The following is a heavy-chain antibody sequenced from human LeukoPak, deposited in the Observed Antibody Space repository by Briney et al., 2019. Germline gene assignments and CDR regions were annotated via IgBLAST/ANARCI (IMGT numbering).Heavy chain of an antibody. CDR3: ARGRPGERAAYCGGDCYPVGYFDY. Sequence: SESLSLTCTVSGDSVSNYYWSWIRQPPGKGLEWIGYIYNSGSTNYNPSLKSRVTISADTSKNQFSLKVNSVTAADTAVYYCARGRPGERAAYCGGDCYPVGYFDYWGQGTLVTVSS. J-gene: IGHJ4*02. CDR1: GDSVSNYY. CDR2: IYNSGST. D-gene: IGHD2-21*02. V-gene: IGHV4-59*02.